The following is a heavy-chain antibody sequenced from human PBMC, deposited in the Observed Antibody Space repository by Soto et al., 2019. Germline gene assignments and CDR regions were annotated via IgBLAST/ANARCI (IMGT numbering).Heavy chain of an antibody. CDR2: IKEEGSEK. Sequence: GGSLRLSCAASGFTFTSYWMNWVRQAPGKGLEWVANIKEEGSEKYYVDSVKGRFTISRDNAKNSLYLQMNSLRADDTAVYYCARDSGAGFDSWGQGALVTVSS. V-gene: IGHV3-7*01. CDR3: ARDSGAGFDS. CDR1: GFTFTSYW. J-gene: IGHJ4*02.